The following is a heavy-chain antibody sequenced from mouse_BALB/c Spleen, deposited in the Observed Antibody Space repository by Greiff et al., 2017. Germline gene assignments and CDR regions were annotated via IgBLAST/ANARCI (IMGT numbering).Heavy chain of an antibody. J-gene: IGHJ3*01. V-gene: IGHV1S26*01. D-gene: IGHD1-2*01. CDR3: AREELRLRTWFAY. CDR2: INPSSGYT. CDR1: GYTFTSYT. Sequence: QVQLQQPGSVLVRPGASVKLSCKASGYTFTSYTMHWVKQRPGQGLEWIGYINPSSGYTNYNQKFKDKATLTADKSSSTAYMQLSSLTSEDSAVYYCAREELRLRTWFAYWGQGTLVTVSA.